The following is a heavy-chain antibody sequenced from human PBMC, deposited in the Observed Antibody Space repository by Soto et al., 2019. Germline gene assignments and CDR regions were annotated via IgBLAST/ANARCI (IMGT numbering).Heavy chain of an antibody. J-gene: IGHJ6*02. CDR2: ISPDNGNT. D-gene: IGHD3-3*01. CDR3: ARDQGITSFGVYSMYYSGMDV. V-gene: IGHV1-18*01. CDR1: GYTFTNSG. Sequence: QVQLVQSGAEVKKPGASVKVSCKASGYTFTNSGISWVRQAPGQGLEWMGWISPDNGNTNYAQHLQRRVSMTTDTSTSTDYMDLRSLRSDDPAVYYCARDQGITSFGVYSMYYSGMDVWGQGTTVTVSS.